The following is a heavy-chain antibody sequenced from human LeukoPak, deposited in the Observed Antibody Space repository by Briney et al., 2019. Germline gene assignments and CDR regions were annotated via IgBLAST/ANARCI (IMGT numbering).Heavy chain of an antibody. CDR3: ARGTATVADPGGVFTY. V-gene: IGHV1-2*02. D-gene: IGHD4-11*01. Sequence: GVSVKVSCKASGYTFTGYYMHWVRQAPGQGLEYMGWINPNTGGTNSAQKFQGRVTMTRDTSINTAYMELKRLRFDDTAVYYCARGTATVADPGGVFTYWGQGTLVTISS. CDR1: GYTFTGYY. J-gene: IGHJ4*02. CDR2: INPNTGGT.